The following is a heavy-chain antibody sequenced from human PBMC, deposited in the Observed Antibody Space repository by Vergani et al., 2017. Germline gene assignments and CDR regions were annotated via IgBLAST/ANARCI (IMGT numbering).Heavy chain of an antibody. CDR3: ARDGNSGSYFRRGYYYYYYYMDV. J-gene: IGHJ6*03. CDR1: GFTFSSYA. D-gene: IGHD1-26*01. V-gene: IGHV3-30*04. Sequence: VQLVESGGGVVQPGRSLRLSCAASGFTFSSYAMHWVRQAPGKGLEWVAVISYDGSNKYYADSVKGRFTISRDNSKNTLYLQMNSLRADDTAVYYCARDGNSGSYFRRGYYYYYYYMDVWGKGTTVTVSS. CDR2: ISYDGSNK.